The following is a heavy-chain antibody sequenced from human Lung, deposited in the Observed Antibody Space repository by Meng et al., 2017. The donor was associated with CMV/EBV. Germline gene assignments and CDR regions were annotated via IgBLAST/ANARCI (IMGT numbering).Heavy chain of an antibody. CDR3: AKDFCSSTSCYRSYYYYYGMDV. J-gene: IGHJ6*02. Sequence: GESLKISCAASGFTFSSYGMHWVRQAPGKGLEWVAFIRYDGSNKYYADSVKGRFTISRDNSKNTLYLQMNSLRAEDTAVYYCAKDFCSSTSCYRSYYYYYGMDVWRQGTAVTVSS. CDR2: IRYDGSNK. D-gene: IGHD2-2*01. V-gene: IGHV3-30*02. CDR1: GFTFSSYG.